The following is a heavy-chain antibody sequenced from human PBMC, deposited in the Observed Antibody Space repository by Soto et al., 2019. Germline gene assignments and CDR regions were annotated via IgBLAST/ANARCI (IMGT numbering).Heavy chain of an antibody. CDR2: IYYSGST. V-gene: IGHV4-30-4*01. J-gene: IGHJ6*02. CDR1: GGSISSGDYY. D-gene: IGHD5-18*01. CDR3: ARAYADTARSYGMDV. Sequence: PSETLSLTCTVSGGSISSGDYYWSWIRQPPGKGLEWIGYIYYSGSTYYNPSLKSRVTISVDTSKNQFSLKLSSVTAADTAVYYCARAYADTARSYGMDVWGQGTTVTVSS.